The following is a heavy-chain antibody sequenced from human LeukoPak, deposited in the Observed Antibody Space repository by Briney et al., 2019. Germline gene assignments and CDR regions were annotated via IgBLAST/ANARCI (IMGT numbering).Heavy chain of an antibody. CDR1: GFTFTSYA. CDR2: IRGSGGST. D-gene: IGHD1-26*01. V-gene: IGHV3-23*01. Sequence: PGGSLRLSCAASGFTFTSYAMSWVRQAPGKGLEWVSAIRGSGGSTFYADSVKGRFPISRDNYKNTLYLQMNSLSAEDTPVSYCSRGEWELLDYCGQGTLVTVSS. CDR3: SRGEWELLDY. J-gene: IGHJ4*02.